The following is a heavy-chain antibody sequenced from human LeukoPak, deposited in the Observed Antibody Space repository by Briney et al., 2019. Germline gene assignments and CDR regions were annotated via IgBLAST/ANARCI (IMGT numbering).Heavy chain of an antibody. CDR3: ARHVDCSSASCPYFDY. Sequence: SETLSVTCTVSGGSISSSIYYWGWIRQPPGKGLEWIGSIYYSGSTYYNPSLKSRVTISVVTSKNQFSLKLSSVTAADTAVYYCARHVDCSSASCPYFDYWGQGTLVTVSS. CDR1: GGSISSSIYY. V-gene: IGHV4-39*01. D-gene: IGHD2-2*01. CDR2: IYYSGST. J-gene: IGHJ4*02.